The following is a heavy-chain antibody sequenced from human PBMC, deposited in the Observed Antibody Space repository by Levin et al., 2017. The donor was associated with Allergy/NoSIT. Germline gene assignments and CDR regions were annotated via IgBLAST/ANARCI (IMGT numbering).Heavy chain of an antibody. CDR3: AKDWGRYCSGGSCYREYFQH. CDR2: ISGSGGST. D-gene: IGHD2-15*01. V-gene: IGHV3-23*01. J-gene: IGHJ1*01. CDR1: GFTFSSYA. Sequence: GGSLRLSCAASGFTFSSYAMSWVRQAPGKGLEWVSAISGSGGSTYYADSVKGRFTISRDNSKNTLYLQMNSLRAEDTAVYYCAKDWGRYCSGGSCYREYFQHWGQGTLVTVSS.